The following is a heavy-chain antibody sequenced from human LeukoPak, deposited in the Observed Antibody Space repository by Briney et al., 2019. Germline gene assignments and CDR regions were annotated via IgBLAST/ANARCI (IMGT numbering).Heavy chain of an antibody. V-gene: IGHV4-59*11. CDR3: ARDHTGNP. Sequence: SETLSLTCTVSGGSISSHYWSWIRQPPGKGLEWIGYIYYSGSTNYNPSLKSRVTISVDTSKNQFSLKLSSVTAADTAVYYCARDHTGNPWGQGTLVTVSS. D-gene: IGHD3-10*01. CDR2: IYYSGST. CDR1: GGSISSHY. J-gene: IGHJ5*02.